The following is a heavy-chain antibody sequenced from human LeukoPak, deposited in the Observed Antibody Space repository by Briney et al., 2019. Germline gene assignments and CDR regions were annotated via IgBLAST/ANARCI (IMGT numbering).Heavy chain of an antibody. Sequence: GGSLRLSCAASGFSFSSYRTNWVRQAPGKGLEWVSSVSNSGDYIHYADSVKGRFTISRDNSKNSLYLQMNSLRAEDTAVYYCARALIGYYFDYWGQGTLVTVSS. D-gene: IGHD2-8*01. CDR2: VSNSGDYI. CDR1: GFSFSSYR. J-gene: IGHJ4*02. V-gene: IGHV3-21*06. CDR3: ARALIGYYFDY.